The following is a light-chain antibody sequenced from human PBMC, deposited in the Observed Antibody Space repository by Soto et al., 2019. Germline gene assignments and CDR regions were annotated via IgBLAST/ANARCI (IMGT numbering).Light chain of an antibody. CDR2: AAS. Sequence: EIVLTQSPGTLSLSPGEKATLSCRASQSVSNSYLAWYQQKPGQAPRLLIFAASSRATGIPDRFSGSVSETGFTLTISRLEPEDFAVYSCQQYGSSPYTFGQGTKLEIK. CDR1: QSVSNSY. CDR3: QQYGSSPYT. J-gene: IGKJ2*01. V-gene: IGKV3-20*01.